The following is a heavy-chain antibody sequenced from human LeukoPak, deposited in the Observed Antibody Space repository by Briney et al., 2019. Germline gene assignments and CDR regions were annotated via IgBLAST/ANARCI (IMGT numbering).Heavy chain of an antibody. CDR3: ARDLSGSLDY. CDR1: GGTFSSYA. J-gene: IGHJ4*02. Sequence: SVKVSCKASGGTFSSYAISWVRQAPGQGLEWMGGIIPIFGTANYAQKFQGRVTITADESTSTAYMELSSLRADDTAVYFCARDLSGSLDYWGQRTLVAVSS. V-gene: IGHV1-69*01. CDR2: IIPIFGTA. D-gene: IGHD3-22*01.